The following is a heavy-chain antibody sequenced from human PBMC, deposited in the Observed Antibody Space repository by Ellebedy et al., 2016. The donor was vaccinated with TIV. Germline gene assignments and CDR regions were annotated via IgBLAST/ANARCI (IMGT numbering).Heavy chain of an antibody. CDR1: GFSFSWHW. CDR2: INNDGTAT. CDR3: ARGGAGFDSMNRELSFDS. Sequence: GESLKISCAASGFSFSWHWMHWVRQAPGKGLVWVSRINNDGTATTYADSVKGRFTISRDDAENSLYLQMNSLRDDDTAMYYCARGGAGFDSMNRELSFDSWGQGALVIVSS. V-gene: IGHV3-74*01. D-gene: IGHD1-26*01. J-gene: IGHJ4*02.